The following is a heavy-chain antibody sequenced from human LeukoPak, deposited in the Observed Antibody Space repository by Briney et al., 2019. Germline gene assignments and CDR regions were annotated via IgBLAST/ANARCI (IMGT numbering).Heavy chain of an antibody. J-gene: IGHJ3*02. Sequence: GGSLRLSCAASGFTFSSYSMNWVRQAPGKGLEWVSSISSSSYIYYADSVKGRFTISRDNAKNSLYLQMNSLRAEDTAVYYCARLVATGAFDIWGQGTMVTVSS. CDR1: GFTFSSYS. D-gene: IGHD5-12*01. V-gene: IGHV3-21*01. CDR2: ISSSSYI. CDR3: ARLVATGAFDI.